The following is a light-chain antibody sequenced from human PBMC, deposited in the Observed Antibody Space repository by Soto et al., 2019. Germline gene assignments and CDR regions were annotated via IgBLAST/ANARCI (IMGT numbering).Light chain of an antibody. CDR2: DAS. Sequence: DIQMTQSPSTLSASVGDRVTITCRASQSITIWLAWYQQKPGKAPKLLIFDASSLESGVPARFSGSGSGTEFTLTISSLQPDDFSPYYCQQYHSYSWTFGQGTKLEI. CDR1: QSITIW. CDR3: QQYHSYSWT. V-gene: IGKV1-5*01. J-gene: IGKJ1*01.